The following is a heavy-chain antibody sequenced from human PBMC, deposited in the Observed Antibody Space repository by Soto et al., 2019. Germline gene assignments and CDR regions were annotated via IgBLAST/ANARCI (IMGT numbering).Heavy chain of an antibody. V-gene: IGHV2-5*02. J-gene: IGHJ4*02. Sequence: QITLNESGPTQVKPRQTPTLTCTFSGFSLTTSGVGVGWIRQSPGKAPEWLAIIYWDDDKRYRPSLKSRLNITKETSKTQVVLAMADLAPADTATYYCAHRVLRAVFGLVTTTAIYFDFWGQGTPVAVSS. CDR1: GFSLTTSGVG. D-gene: IGHD3-3*01. CDR3: AHRVLRAVFGLVTTTAIYFDF. CDR2: IYWDDDK.